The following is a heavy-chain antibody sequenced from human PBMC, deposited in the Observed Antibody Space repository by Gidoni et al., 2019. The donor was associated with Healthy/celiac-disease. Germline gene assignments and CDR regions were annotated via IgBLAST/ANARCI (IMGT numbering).Heavy chain of an antibody. CDR2: IYYSGST. CDR1: GGSISSGGSS. D-gene: IGHD2-15*01. CDR3: ARSLYCSGGSCYSSFSTVDY. V-gene: IGHV4-31*03. Sequence: QVQLQESGPGLVKPSQTLSLTCTVSGGSISSGGSSWSWIRQHPGKGLEWIGYIYYSGSTYYNPSLKSRVTISVDTSKNQFSLKLSFVTAADTAVYYCARSLYCSGGSCYSSFSTVDYWGQGTLVTVSS. J-gene: IGHJ4*02.